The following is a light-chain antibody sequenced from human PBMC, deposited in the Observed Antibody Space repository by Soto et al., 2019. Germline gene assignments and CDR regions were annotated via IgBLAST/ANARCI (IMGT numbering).Light chain of an antibody. CDR3: QSYDSNLSVV. CDR1: SSNIGTGYD. CDR2: GNS. V-gene: IGLV1-40*01. Sequence: QSVLTQPPSVSGAPGQRVTISCTGSSSNIGTGYDVHWYQQLPGTAPKLLIYGNSNRPSGVPDRFSGSKSGTSASLPITGLQAEDEADYYCQSYDSNLSVVFGGGTKLTVL. J-gene: IGLJ2*01.